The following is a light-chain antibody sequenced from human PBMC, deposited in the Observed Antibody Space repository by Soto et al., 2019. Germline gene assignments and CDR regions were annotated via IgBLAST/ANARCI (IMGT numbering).Light chain of an antibody. CDR2: DVS. J-gene: IGLJ7*01. CDR3: CSYAGSYGDAV. Sequence: QSALTQPRSVSGSPGQSVTISCTGTSSDVGGYNNVSWYQQHPGKAPKLMIYDVSKRPSGVPDRFYGSKSGNTASLTISGLQAEDEADYYCCSYAGSYGDAVFGGGTQLTVL. V-gene: IGLV2-11*01. CDR1: SSDVGGYNN.